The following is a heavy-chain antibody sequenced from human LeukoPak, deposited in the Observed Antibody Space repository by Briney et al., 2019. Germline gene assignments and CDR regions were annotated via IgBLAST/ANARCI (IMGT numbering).Heavy chain of an antibody. D-gene: IGHD2-2*02. J-gene: IGHJ4*02. CDR2: INHSGST. CDR3: ARRRIVVVPAAISYFDY. V-gene: IGHV4-34*01. CDR1: GGSFSGYY. Sequence: SETLSLTCAVCGGSFSGYYWSWIRQPPGKGLEWIGEINHSGSTNYNPSLKSRVTISVDTSKNQFSLKLSSVTAADTAVYYCARRRIVVVPAAISYFDYWGQGTLVTVSS.